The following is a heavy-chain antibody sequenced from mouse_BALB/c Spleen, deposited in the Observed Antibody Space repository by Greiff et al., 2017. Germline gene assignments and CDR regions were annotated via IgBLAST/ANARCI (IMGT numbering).Heavy chain of an antibody. V-gene: IGHV5-6-3*01. CDR1: GFTFSSYG. CDR3: ARDFGGYYAMDY. Sequence: EVQLVESGGGLVQPGGSLKLSCAASGFTFSSYGMSWVRQTPDKRLELVATINSNGGSTYYPDSVKGRFTISRDNAKNTLYLQMSSLKSEDTAMYYCARDFGGYYAMDYWGQGTSVTVSS. J-gene: IGHJ4*01. CDR2: INSNGGST. D-gene: IGHD1-1*02.